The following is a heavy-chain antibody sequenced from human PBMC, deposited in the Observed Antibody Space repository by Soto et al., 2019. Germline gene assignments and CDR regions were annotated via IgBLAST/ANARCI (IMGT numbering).Heavy chain of an antibody. V-gene: IGHV4-39*02. Sequence: SETLSLTCTVSGASIGGRSYYWGLIRQPPGKGLEWIASIYHSGRTHYNPSLKSRLTISVDTSKNHFSLNLTPVTAADMAVYYCARGVVPVVWGQGTTVTVSS. CDR3: ARGVVPVV. CDR1: GASIGGRSYY. J-gene: IGHJ6*02. D-gene: IGHD6-6*01. CDR2: IYHSGRT.